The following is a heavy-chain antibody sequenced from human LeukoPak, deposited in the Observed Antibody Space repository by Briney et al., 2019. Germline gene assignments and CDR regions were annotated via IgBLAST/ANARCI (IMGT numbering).Heavy chain of an antibody. D-gene: IGHD3-3*01. V-gene: IGHV3-7*01. J-gene: IGHJ6*03. CDR1: GFTFSNYW. CDR3: ARDNGVVHGVYYMDV. Sequence: PGGSLRLSCAASGFTFSNYWMTWVRQAPGKALEWVADIKQDGSEQLYVNSVRGRFTISRDSAKMSLFLQMNSLRAEDTAVYYCARDNGVVHGVYYMDVWGKGTTVTVS. CDR2: IKQDGSEQ.